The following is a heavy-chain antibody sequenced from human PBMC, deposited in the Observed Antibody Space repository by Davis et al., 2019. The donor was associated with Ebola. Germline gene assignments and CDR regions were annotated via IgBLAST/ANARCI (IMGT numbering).Heavy chain of an antibody. J-gene: IGHJ4*02. CDR1: VITFSSYA. Sequence: GESLKISCTDSVITFSSYAMTWVRQAPGKGLEWVSAISGSGGSTYYADSVKGRFTISRDNSKTTLYLQMNSLRAEDTAVYYCAKNAGGTTTRFITSWGQGTLVTVSS. D-gene: IGHD3-22*01. CDR3: AKNAGGTTTRFITS. CDR2: ISGSGGST. V-gene: IGHV3-23*01.